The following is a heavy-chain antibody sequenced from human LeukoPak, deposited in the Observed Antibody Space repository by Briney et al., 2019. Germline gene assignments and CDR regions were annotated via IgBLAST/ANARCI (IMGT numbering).Heavy chain of an antibody. Sequence: GGSLRLSCAASGFTFSSYAMHWVRQALGKGLEWVSGISWNSGSIGYADSVKGRFTISRDNAKNSLYLQMNSLRAEDTALYYCAKEAAGTRIDYWGQGTLVTVSS. D-gene: IGHD6-13*01. CDR3: AKEAAGTRIDY. CDR1: GFTFSSYA. J-gene: IGHJ4*02. CDR2: ISWNSGSI. V-gene: IGHV3-9*01.